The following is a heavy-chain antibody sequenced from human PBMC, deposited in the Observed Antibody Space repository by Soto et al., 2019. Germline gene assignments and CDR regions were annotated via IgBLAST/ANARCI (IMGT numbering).Heavy chain of an antibody. Sequence: QVQLVESGGGVVQPGRSLRLSCAASGFTFSSYGMHWVRQAPGKGLEWVAVIWDDGSNKYYADSVKGRFTISRDNSKNALYLQMNSLRAEDTAVYYCARDRSGWSLDYWGQGTLVTVSS. CDR3: ARDRSGWSLDY. CDR1: GFTFSSYG. V-gene: IGHV3-33*01. CDR2: IWDDGSNK. D-gene: IGHD6-19*01. J-gene: IGHJ4*02.